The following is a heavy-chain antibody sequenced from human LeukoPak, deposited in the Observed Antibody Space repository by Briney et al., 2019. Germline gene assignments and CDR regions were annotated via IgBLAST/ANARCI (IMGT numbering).Heavy chain of an antibody. D-gene: IGHD1/OR15-1a*01. J-gene: IGHJ4*02. CDR2: ISSSSSYI. CDR1: GIIVRTST. Sequence: GGSLRLSCVASGIIVRTSTMIWVRQAPGKGLEWVSSISSSSSYIYYADSVKGRFTISKDNAKNALYLQMNSLRVEDTAVYYCAKRLGTAGFDYWGQGTLVTVSS. CDR3: AKRLGTAGFDY. V-gene: IGHV3-21*06.